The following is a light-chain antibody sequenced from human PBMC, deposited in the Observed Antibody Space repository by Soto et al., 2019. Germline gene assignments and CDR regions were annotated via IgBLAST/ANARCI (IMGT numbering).Light chain of an antibody. CDR1: SSDVGGYNY. J-gene: IGLJ1*01. CDR2: EVS. Sequence: QSVLTQPPSASGSPGPSVTISCTGTSSDVGGYNYVSWYQQHPGKAPKLMIYEVSQRPSGVPDRFSGSKVGNTASLTVSGLQAEDEADYYCSSYAGSNNYVFGTGTKVTV. V-gene: IGLV2-8*01. CDR3: SSYAGSNNYV.